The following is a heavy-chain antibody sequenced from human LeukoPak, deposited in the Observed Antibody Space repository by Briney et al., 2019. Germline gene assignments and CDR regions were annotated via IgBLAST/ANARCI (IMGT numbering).Heavy chain of an antibody. D-gene: IGHD6-19*01. CDR1: GFTVSSNY. Sequence: GGSLRRSCAASGFTVSSNYMSWVRQAPGKGLEWVSVIYSGGSTYYADSVKGRFTISRDNSKNTLYLQMNSLRVEDTAVYHCARTPSSGWYYFDYWGPGTLVTVSS. J-gene: IGHJ4*02. V-gene: IGHV3-53*01. CDR2: IYSGGST. CDR3: ARTPSSGWYYFDY.